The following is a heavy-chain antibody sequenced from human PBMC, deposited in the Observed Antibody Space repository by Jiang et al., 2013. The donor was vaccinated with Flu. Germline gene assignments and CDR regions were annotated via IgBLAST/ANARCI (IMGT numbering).Heavy chain of an antibody. D-gene: IGHD2-15*01. Sequence: IYWDDDKRYSPSLKSRLTITKDTSKNQVVLTMTNMDPVDTATYYCAHSRVVVAATPFDYWGQGTLVTVSS. J-gene: IGHJ4*02. CDR3: AHSRVVVAATPFDY. V-gene: IGHV2-5*02. CDR2: IYWDDDK.